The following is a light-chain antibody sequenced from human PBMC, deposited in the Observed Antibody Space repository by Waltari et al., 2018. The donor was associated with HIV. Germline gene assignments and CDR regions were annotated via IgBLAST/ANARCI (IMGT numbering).Light chain of an antibody. J-gene: IGLJ1*01. Sequence: QSAPTQPASVSGSPGQSITISCTGTSSDIGHYKYVSWYHQSPGKAPKLMIYEVSNRPSGVSKRFSGSKSGNTASLTISGLQAEDEADYYCSSYISTTTLFGTGTKVTVL. CDR3: SSYISTTTL. CDR1: SSDIGHYKY. V-gene: IGLV2-14*01. CDR2: EVS.